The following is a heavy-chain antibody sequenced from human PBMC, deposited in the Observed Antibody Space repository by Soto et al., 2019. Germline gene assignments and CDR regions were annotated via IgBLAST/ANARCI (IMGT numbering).Heavy chain of an antibody. CDR1: GLTFSASA. D-gene: IGHD2-21*01. V-gene: IGHV3-73*02. Sequence: EVQLVESGGGLVQPGGSLKLSCAASGLTFSASAMHWVRQAPGKGLEWVGRIRNKVDSYRTVYAAPVNGRFTISRDDSKNMAYLQMNSLSTEDTAVYYCCRHDARWGSCEYWGQGTWVTVSS. J-gene: IGHJ4*02. CDR2: IRNKVDSYRT. CDR3: CRHDARWGSCEY.